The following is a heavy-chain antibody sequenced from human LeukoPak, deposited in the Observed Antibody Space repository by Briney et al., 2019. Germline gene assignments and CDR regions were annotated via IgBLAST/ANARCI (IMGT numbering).Heavy chain of an antibody. D-gene: IGHD3-10*01. J-gene: IGHJ3*02. CDR3: ARQGVWGAFDI. Sequence: ASVKVSCKASGYTFTGYYMHWVRQAPGQGLEWMERINPNSGATNYAQRFQGRVTMTRDTSISTAYMELSRLRSDDTAVYYCARQGVWGAFDIWGQGTMVTVSS. CDR1: GYTFTGYY. CDR2: INPNSGAT. V-gene: IGHV1-2*06.